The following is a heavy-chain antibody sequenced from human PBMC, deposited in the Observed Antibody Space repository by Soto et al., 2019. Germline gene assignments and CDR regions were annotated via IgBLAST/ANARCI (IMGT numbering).Heavy chain of an antibody. Sequence: GGSLRLSCAASGFTFSSYAMSWVRQAPGKGLEWVSAISGSGGSTYYADSVKGRFTISRDNSKNTLYLQMNSLGAEDTAVYYCAKRGEKQLLLDPWGQGTLVTVSS. CDR2: ISGSGGST. D-gene: IGHD6-13*01. J-gene: IGHJ5*02. CDR3: AKRGEKQLLLDP. CDR1: GFTFSSYA. V-gene: IGHV3-23*01.